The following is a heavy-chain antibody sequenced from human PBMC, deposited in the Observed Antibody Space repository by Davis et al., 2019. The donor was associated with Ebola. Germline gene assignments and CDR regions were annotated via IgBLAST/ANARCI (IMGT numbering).Heavy chain of an antibody. J-gene: IGHJ4*02. CDR3: AKNVAETGDFES. Sequence: AASVKVSCKASGYTFTSYGITWVRQAPGQGLAWLGWMNPDTGNSGYAQKFQGRVTLTRDTSINTAYMELSSLTSEDTAVYYCAKNVAETGDFESWGQGTLVAVST. V-gene: IGHV1-8*02. CDR2: MNPDTGNS. CDR1: GYTFTSYG. D-gene: IGHD3-10*01.